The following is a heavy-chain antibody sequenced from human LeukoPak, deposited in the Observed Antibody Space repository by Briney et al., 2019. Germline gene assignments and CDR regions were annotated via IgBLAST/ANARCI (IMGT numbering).Heavy chain of an antibody. CDR1: RVSISTDG. CDR3: ARHIPGPYYFGH. V-gene: IGHV4-59*08. J-gene: IGHJ4*02. Sequence: PSETLSLTCTVSRVSISTDGWSWIRQPPGKGLEWIGYSYDSGNTKYNTSPKSRSTMSVDTSKNQFSLKVISGTAADAAVDYCARHIPGPYYFGHWGQGTLVTVSS. CDR2: SYDSGNT.